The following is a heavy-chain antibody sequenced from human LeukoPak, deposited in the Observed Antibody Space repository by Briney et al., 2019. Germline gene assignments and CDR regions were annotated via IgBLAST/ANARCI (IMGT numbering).Heavy chain of an antibody. D-gene: IGHD5-12*01. V-gene: IGHV3-48*03. CDR3: ARGPSGYDLPSSYYYGMDV. J-gene: IGHJ6*04. CDR2: ISSSGSTI. CDR1: GFTFSSYE. Sequence: PGGSLRLSCAASGFTFSSYEMNWVRQAPGKGLKWVSYISSSGSTIYYADSVKGRFTISRDNAKNSLYLQMNSLRAEDTAVCYCARGPSGYDLPSSYYYGMDVWGKGTTVTVSS.